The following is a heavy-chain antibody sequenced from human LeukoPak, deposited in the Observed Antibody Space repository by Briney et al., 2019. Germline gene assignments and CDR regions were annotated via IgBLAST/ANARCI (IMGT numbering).Heavy chain of an antibody. D-gene: IGHD3-22*01. J-gene: IGHJ4*02. CDR3: ASAYDSSGYYYY. CDR1: GYTFTSYG. Sequence: ASVKVSRKASGYTFTSYGISWVRQAPGQGLEWMGWISAYNGNTNYAQKLQGRVTMTTDTSTSTAYMELRSLRSDDTAVYYCASAYDSSGYYYYWGQGTLVTVSS. V-gene: IGHV1-18*01. CDR2: ISAYNGNT.